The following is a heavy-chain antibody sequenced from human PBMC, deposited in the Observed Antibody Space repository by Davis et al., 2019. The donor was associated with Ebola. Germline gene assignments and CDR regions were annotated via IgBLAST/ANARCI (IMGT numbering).Heavy chain of an antibody. CDR3: AKEYYGDYVY. D-gene: IGHD4-17*01. V-gene: IGHV3-23*01. CDR1: GFTFSSYA. CDR2: ISGSGGST. Sequence: GESLKISCAASGFTFSSYAMSWVRQAPGKGLEWVSAISGSGGSTYYADSVKGRFTISRDNSKNTLYLQMNSLRAEDTAVYYCAKEYYGDYVYWGQGTLVTVSS. J-gene: IGHJ4*02.